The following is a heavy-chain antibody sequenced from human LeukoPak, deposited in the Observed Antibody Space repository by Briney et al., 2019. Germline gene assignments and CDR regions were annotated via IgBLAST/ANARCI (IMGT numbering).Heavy chain of an antibody. V-gene: IGHV3-66*01. Sequence: GGSLRLFCAASGFTVSSSYMSWVRQAPGKGLEWVSVIYSGDNTYYADSVKGRFTISRDNSKNTLYLQMDGLRAEDTAVYYCARDGNYYGSGSYWPFDYWGQGTLVTVSS. D-gene: IGHD3-10*01. J-gene: IGHJ4*02. CDR1: GFTVSSSY. CDR2: IYSGDNT. CDR3: ARDGNYYGSGSYWPFDY.